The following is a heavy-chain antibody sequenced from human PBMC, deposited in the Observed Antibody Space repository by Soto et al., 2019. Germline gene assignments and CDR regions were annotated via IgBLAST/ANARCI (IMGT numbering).Heavy chain of an antibody. D-gene: IGHD5-12*01. CDR3: ANVTLRLDYFDY. CDR1: GFTFSNYA. Sequence: EVQLLESGGGLVQPGGSLRLSCAASGFTFSNYAMNWVRQAPGKGLEWVSAISGSGSTYYADSVKGRFTISRDNSKNTLYLQMTSLRAEDTAVYYCANVTLRLDYFDYWGPGTLVTVSS. CDR2: ISGSGST. J-gene: IGHJ4*02. V-gene: IGHV3-23*01.